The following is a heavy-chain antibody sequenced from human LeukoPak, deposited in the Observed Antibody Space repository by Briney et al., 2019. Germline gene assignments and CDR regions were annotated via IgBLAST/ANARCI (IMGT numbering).Heavy chain of an antibody. Sequence: GGSLRLSCAASGFTFSSYAMSWVRQAPGKGLEWVSGISDSGVSTYYADSVKGPFTISRDNSKNTLYPQMNSLRAEDTAVYYCAQRVYWFDPWGQGTLVTVSS. V-gene: IGHV3-23*01. CDR2: ISDSGVST. D-gene: IGHD3-16*01. CDR1: GFTFSSYA. J-gene: IGHJ5*02. CDR3: AQRVYWFDP.